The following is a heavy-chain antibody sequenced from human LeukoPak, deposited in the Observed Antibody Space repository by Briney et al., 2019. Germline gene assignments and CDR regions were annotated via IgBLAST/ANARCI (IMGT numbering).Heavy chain of an antibody. CDR1: GGSFSGYY. D-gene: IGHD2-2*02. V-gene: IGHV4-34*01. Sequence: SETLSLTCAVYGGSFSGYYWSWIRQPPGKGLEWIGEINHSGSTNYNPSLKSRVTISVDTSKNQFSLKLSSVTAADTAVYYCARDTYCSSTSCYNGYMDVWGKGTTVTVSS. J-gene: IGHJ6*03. CDR2: INHSGST. CDR3: ARDTYCSSTSCYNGYMDV.